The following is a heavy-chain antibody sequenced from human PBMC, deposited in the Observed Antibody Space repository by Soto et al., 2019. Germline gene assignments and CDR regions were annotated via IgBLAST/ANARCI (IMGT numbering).Heavy chain of an antibody. J-gene: IGHJ6*02. CDR2: ISSSGSTI. D-gene: IGHD1-26*01. Sequence: PGGSLRLSCAASGFTFSSYEMNWVRQAPGKGLEWVSYISSSGSTIYYADSVKGRFTISRDNAKNSLYLQMNSLRAEDTAVYYCARGLGAKDYYYYYGMDVWGQGTTVTVSS. V-gene: IGHV3-48*03. CDR1: GFTFSSYE. CDR3: ARGLGAKDYYYYYGMDV.